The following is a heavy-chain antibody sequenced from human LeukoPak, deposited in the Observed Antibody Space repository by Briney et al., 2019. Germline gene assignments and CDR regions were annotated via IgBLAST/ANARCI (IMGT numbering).Heavy chain of an antibody. CDR2: ISGSGGST. CDR1: GFTFSSYA. J-gene: IGHJ4*02. D-gene: IGHD2-2*01. V-gene: IGHV3-23*01. Sequence: GGSLRLSCAASGFTFSSYAMSWVRQAPGKGLEWVSAISGSGGSTYYADSVKGRFTISRDNSKNTLYLQMNSLRAEDTAVYYCAKSMWYCSSTTCYGTFGYWGQGTLVTVSS. CDR3: AKSMWYCSSTTCYGTFGY.